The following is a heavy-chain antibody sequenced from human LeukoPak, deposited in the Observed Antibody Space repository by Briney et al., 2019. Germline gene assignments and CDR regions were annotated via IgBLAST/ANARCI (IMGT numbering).Heavy chain of an antibody. CDR3: ARASPGYQLLYYAFDI. D-gene: IGHD2-2*02. V-gene: IGHV4-34*01. Sequence: KPSETLSLTCAVYGGSFSGYYWSWIRQPPGKGLEWIGEINHSGSTNYNPSLKSRATISVDTSKNQFSLKLSSVTAADTAVYYCARASPGYQLLYYAFDIWGQGTMVTVSS. CDR1: GGSFSGYY. J-gene: IGHJ3*02. CDR2: INHSGST.